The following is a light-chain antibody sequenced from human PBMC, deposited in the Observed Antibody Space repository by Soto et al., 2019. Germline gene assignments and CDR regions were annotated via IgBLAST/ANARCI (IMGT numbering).Light chain of an antibody. CDR3: QQYNSYSPT. CDR2: GAS. V-gene: IGKV3-20*01. CDR1: QSVTSNY. J-gene: IGKJ1*01. Sequence: EIRLTQSPCTLSLSTGERATLSCRVSQSVTSNYIAWYQQKPGQAPRLLIYGASSRATGIPDRFSGSGSETEFTLTISGLQPGDSATYYCQQYNSYSPTFAQGTKVDTK.